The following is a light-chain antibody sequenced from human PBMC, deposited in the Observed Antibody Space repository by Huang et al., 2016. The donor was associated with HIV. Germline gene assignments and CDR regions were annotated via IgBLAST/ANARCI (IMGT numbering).Light chain of an antibody. Sequence: EIVLTQSPDTLFLSPGERVAISCRASRNVTNAYLAVYKQKSGQAPRRLIYGASGRATGVPVRFGGRGSGAEFILTIDRLEPEDFASYYCQQYSVSPWTFGPGTKLEVK. CDR3: QQYSVSPWT. CDR1: RNVTNAY. V-gene: IGKV3-20*01. CDR2: GAS. J-gene: IGKJ1*01.